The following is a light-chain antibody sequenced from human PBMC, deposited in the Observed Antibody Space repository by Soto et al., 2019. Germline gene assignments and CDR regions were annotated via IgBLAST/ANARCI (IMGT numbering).Light chain of an antibody. CDR1: KSVSSN. J-gene: IGKJ2*01. CDR3: QQYNNWPLT. V-gene: IGKV3-15*01. CDR2: GAS. Sequence: EIVMTQSPATLSVSPGERATLYCRASKSVSSNLAWYQHKPGQAPRLLIYGASTRATGIPARFSGSGSGTEFTLTISSLQSEDFAVYYCQQYNNWPLTFGQGTKLEIK.